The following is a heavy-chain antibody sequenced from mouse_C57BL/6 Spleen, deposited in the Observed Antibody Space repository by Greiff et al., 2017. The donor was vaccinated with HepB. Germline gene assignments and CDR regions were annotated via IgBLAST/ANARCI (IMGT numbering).Heavy chain of an antibody. Sequence: QVQLQQSGAELVRPGTSVKVSCKASGYAFTNYLIEWVKQRPGQGLEWIGVINPGSGGTNYTEKFKGKATLTADKTSSTAYMQLSSLTSEDSAVYVRAGSYDRAYWGQGTLVTVSA. J-gene: IGHJ3*01. CDR3: AGSYDRAY. D-gene: IGHD2-12*01. V-gene: IGHV1-54*01. CDR1: GYAFTNYL. CDR2: INPGSGGT.